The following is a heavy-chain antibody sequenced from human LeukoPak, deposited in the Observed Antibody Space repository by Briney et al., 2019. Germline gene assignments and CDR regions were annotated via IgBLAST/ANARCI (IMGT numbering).Heavy chain of an antibody. D-gene: IGHD7-27*01. J-gene: IGHJ4*02. CDR3: GRGERLGIDY. CDR1: GGSISSYY. V-gene: IGHV4-59*01. Sequence: SETLSLTCTVSGGSISSYYWSWIRQPPGKGLEWIGSIYHSGSTYYNPSLKSRVTISVDTSKNQFSLKLSSVTAADTAVYYCGRGERLGIDYWGQGTLVTVSS. CDR2: IYHSGST.